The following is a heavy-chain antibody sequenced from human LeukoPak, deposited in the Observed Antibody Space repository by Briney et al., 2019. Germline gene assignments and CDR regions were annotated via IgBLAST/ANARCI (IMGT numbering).Heavy chain of an antibody. CDR2: IYYSGST. CDR3: ARGAYYYDSYGYRNYFDY. J-gene: IGHJ4*02. D-gene: IGHD3-22*01. V-gene: IGHV4-59*01. Sequence: KPSETLSLTCTVSGGSISSYYWSWIRQPPGKGLEWIGYIYYSGSTNYNPSLKSRVTISVDTSKNQFSLKLSSVTAADTAVYYCARGAYYYDSYGYRNYFDYWGQGILVTVSS. CDR1: GGSISSYY.